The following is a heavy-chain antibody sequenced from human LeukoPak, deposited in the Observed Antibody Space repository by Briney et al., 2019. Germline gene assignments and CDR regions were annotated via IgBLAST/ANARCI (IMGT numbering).Heavy chain of an antibody. V-gene: IGHV1-2*02. Sequence: GSVKVSCKASGYTFTGYYMHWVRQAPGQGLEWMGWINPNSGGTNYAQKLQGRVTMTTDTSTSTAYMELRSLRSDDTAVYYCARDFPAVAGLIDYWGQGTLVTVSS. D-gene: IGHD6-19*01. CDR2: INPNSGGT. J-gene: IGHJ4*02. CDR3: ARDFPAVAGLIDY. CDR1: GYTFTGYY.